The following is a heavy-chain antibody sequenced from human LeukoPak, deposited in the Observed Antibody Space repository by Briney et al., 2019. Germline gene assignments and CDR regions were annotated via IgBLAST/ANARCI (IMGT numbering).Heavy chain of an antibody. J-gene: IGHJ3*02. CDR2: IYYSGST. D-gene: IGHD6-13*01. CDR1: GGSISSYY. CDR3: ARPSSWYAFDI. V-gene: IGHV4-59*01. Sequence: PSETLSLTCTVSGGSISSYYWSWIRQPPGKGLEWIGYIYYSGSTNYNPSLKSRVTISVDTFKNQFSLKLSSVTAADTAVYYCARPSSWYAFDIWGQGTMVTVSS.